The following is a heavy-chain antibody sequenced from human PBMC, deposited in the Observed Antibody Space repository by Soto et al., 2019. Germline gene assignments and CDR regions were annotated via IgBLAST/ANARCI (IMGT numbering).Heavy chain of an antibody. Sequence: VGSLRLSCAASGFTFSSYAMHWVRQATGKGLEWVSAIGTAGDTYYPGSVKGRFTISRENAKNSLYLQMNSLRAGDTAVYYCARVGSLRFFDYWGQGTLVTVSS. CDR2: IGTAGDT. CDR1: GFTFSSYA. CDR3: ARVGSLRFFDY. J-gene: IGHJ4*02. D-gene: IGHD5-12*01. V-gene: IGHV3-13*04.